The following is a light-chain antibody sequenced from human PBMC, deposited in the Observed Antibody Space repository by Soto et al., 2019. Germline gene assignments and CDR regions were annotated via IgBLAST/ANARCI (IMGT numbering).Light chain of an antibody. Sequence: EIVLTQSPGTLSLSPGERATLSCRASQSVSSSYLAWYQQKAGQATRLLIYGASSRATGIPDRFSGSGSGTHFTLTISRLEPEDFAVYYCQQYGSSPPWTFGQGTKVEIK. V-gene: IGKV3-20*01. CDR2: GAS. J-gene: IGKJ1*01. CDR1: QSVSSSY. CDR3: QQYGSSPPWT.